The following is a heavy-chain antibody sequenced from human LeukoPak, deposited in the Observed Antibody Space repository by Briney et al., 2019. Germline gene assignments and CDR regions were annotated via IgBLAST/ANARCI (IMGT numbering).Heavy chain of an antibody. Sequence: GASVSVSCKASGYTFTSYGISWVRQAPGQGLEWMGWISDYNGHTNYAQNLQGSVTMTTDTSTSTAYMELRSLRSDDTAVYYCARGRDGYNCDFWGQGTPVTVSS. D-gene: IGHD5-24*01. J-gene: IGHJ4*02. CDR3: ARGRDGYNCDF. V-gene: IGHV1-18*01. CDR2: ISDYNGHT. CDR1: GYTFTSYG.